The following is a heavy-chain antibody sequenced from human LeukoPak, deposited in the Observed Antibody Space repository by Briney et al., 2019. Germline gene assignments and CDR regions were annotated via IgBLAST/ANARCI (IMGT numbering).Heavy chain of an antibody. D-gene: IGHD1-26*01. CDR1: GFTVSSNY. V-gene: IGHV3-53*01. CDR3: ARFSRVGATTDYFDY. J-gene: IGHJ4*02. CDR2: IYSGGST. Sequence: PGGSLRLSCAASGFTVSSNYTSWVRQAPGKGLEWVSVIYSGGSTYYADSVKGRFTISRDSSKNTLYLQMNSLRAEDTAVYYCARFSRVGATTDYFDYWGQGTLVTVSS.